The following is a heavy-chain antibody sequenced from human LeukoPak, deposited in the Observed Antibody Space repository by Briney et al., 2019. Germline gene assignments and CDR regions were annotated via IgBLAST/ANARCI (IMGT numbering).Heavy chain of an antibody. Sequence: PSETLSLTCTVSGGSISSYYWSWIRQPPGKGLERIGYIYYSGSTNYNPSLKSRVTTSVDTSKNQFSLKLSSVTAADTAVYYCASYSSGYYYGYWGQGTLVTVSS. J-gene: IGHJ4*02. CDR3: ASYSSGYYYGY. D-gene: IGHD3-22*01. V-gene: IGHV4-59*01. CDR1: GGSISSYY. CDR2: IYYSGST.